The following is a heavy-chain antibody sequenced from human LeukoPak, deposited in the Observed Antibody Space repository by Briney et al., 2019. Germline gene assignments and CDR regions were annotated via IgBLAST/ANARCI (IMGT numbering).Heavy chain of an antibody. CDR1: GYTFTSYG. CDR3: ARAGDYVMGGDFDY. CDR2: ISAYNGNT. D-gene: IGHD4-17*01. V-gene: IGHV1-18*01. J-gene: IGHJ4*02. Sequence: ASVKVSCKTSGYTFTSYGISWVRQAPGQGLEWMGWISAYNGNTNYAQKLQGRVTITTDTSTSTAYMELRSLRSDDTAVYYCARAGDYVMGGDFDYWGQGTLVTVSS.